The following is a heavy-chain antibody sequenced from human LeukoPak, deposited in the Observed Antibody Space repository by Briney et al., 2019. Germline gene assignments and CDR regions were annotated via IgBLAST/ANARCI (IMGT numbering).Heavy chain of an antibody. V-gene: IGHV3-21*01. D-gene: IGHD4-17*01. CDR3: ARDLRVDYGDYFSGFFGDDY. CDR1: GFTFSSYS. CDR2: ISSSSSYI. Sequence: NPGGSLRLSCAASGFTFSSYSMNGVRQAPGKGLEWASSISSSSSYIYYADSVKGRFTISRDNAKNSLYLQMNSLRAEDTAVYYCARDLRVDYGDYFSGFFGDDYWGQGTLVTVSS. J-gene: IGHJ4*02.